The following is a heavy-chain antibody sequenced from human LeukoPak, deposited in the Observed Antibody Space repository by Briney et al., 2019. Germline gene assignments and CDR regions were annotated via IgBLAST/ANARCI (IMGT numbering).Heavy chain of an antibody. CDR1: GFTFSSYW. D-gene: IGHD6-13*01. J-gene: IGHJ4*02. CDR2: IKEDGSEK. Sequence: GGSLRLSCAASGFTFSSYWMTWVRQAPGKGLEWVANIKEDGSEKYYLDSVRGRFTIPRDNARNSLYLHLNSLRAEDTAVYYCARVHHSSSWGTDDCWGQGTLVTVSS. V-gene: IGHV3-7*01. CDR3: ARVHHSSSWGTDDC.